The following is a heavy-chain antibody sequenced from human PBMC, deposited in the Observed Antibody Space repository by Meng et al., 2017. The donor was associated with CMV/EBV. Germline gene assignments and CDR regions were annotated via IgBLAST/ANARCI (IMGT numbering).Heavy chain of an antibody. CDR2: ISYDGSNK. J-gene: IGHJ4*02. CDR1: GFTFSSYA. Sequence: QLQRGGSGGVVVQPGRSLRLSCAASGFTFSSYAMHWVRQAPGKGLEWVAVISYDGSNKYYADSVKGRFTISRDNSKNTLYLQMNSLRAEDTAVYYCARAGDTAMGPPDYWGQGTLVTVSS. V-gene: IGHV3-30-3*01. CDR3: ARAGDTAMGPPDY. D-gene: IGHD5-18*01.